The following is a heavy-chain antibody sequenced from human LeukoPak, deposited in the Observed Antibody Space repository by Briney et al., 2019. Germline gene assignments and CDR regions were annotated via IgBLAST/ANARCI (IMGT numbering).Heavy chain of an antibody. CDR1: GGSISSYY. CDR3: ARVGYCSGGSCLNWFDP. CDR2: IYTSGST. Sequence: NPSETLSLTCTVSGGSISSYYWSWIRQPAGKGLEWIGRIYTSGSTNYNPSLKSRVTMSVDTSKNQFSLKLRSVTAADTALYYCARVGYCSGGSCLNWFDPWGQGTLVTVSS. V-gene: IGHV4-4*07. D-gene: IGHD2-15*01. J-gene: IGHJ5*02.